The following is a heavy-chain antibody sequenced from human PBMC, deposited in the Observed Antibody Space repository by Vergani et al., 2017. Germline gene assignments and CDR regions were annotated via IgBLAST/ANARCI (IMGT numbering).Heavy chain of an antibody. CDR2: IIPIFGTA. Sequence: QVQLVQSGAEVKKPGSSVKVSCKASGGTFSSYAISWVRQAPGQGLEWRGGIIPIFGTANYAQKFQGRVTITADESTSTAYMELSSLRSEDTAVYYCARDRKAAAGQKNWFDPWGQGTLVTVSS. CDR1: GGTFSSYA. CDR3: ARDRKAAAGQKNWFDP. D-gene: IGHD6-13*01. V-gene: IGHV1-69*01. J-gene: IGHJ5*02.